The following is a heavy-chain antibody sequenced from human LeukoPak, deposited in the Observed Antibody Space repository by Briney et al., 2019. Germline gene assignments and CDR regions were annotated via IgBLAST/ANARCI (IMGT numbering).Heavy chain of an antibody. CDR2: VYYTGRT. CDR3: ASTHAGRYYTTFDS. J-gene: IGHJ4*02. Sequence: SETLSLTCTVSGDSISSASSYWAWVRQPPGKGLEWIGTVYYTGRTYNNPSLKSRISISIDTSSNQFSLKVASVSAADTAVYYGASTHAGRYYTTFDSWGQGTLVTVSS. CDR1: GDSISSASSY. V-gene: IGHV4-39*01. D-gene: IGHD1-26*01.